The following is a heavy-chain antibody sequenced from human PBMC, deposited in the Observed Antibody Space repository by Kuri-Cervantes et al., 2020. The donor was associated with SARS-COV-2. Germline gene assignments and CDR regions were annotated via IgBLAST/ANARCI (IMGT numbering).Heavy chain of an antibody. D-gene: IGHD2-15*01. V-gene: IGHV5-10-1*01. Sequence: GESLKISCEVSGYDFTIYWISWVRRMPGKGLEWMGRIDPSDSYTDYSPSFGGHVTISIDKSISTAYLQWSSLKASDTAMYYCVRTPHLGAFDFWGQGTMVTVSS. CDR3: VRTPHLGAFDF. CDR1: GYDFTIYW. J-gene: IGHJ3*01. CDR2: IDPSDSYT.